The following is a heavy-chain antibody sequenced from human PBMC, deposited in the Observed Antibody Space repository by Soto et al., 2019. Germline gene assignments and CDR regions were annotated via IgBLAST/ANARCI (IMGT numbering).Heavy chain of an antibody. J-gene: IGHJ5*02. D-gene: IGHD3-3*01. CDR1: GGTFSSYA. CDR3: ARDLPSITLFGVVTNNWFDP. V-gene: IGHV1-69*06. Sequence: SVKVSCKASGGTFSSYAISWVRQAPGQGLEWMGGIIPIFGTANYAQKFQGRVTITADKSTSTAYMELSSLRSEDTAVYYCARDLPSITLFGVVTNNWFDPWGQGTLVTVSS. CDR2: IIPIFGTA.